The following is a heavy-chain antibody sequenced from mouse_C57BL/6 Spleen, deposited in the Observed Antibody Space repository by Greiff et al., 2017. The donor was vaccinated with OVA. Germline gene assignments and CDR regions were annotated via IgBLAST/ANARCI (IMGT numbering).Heavy chain of an antibody. CDR1: GYTFTNYW. J-gene: IGHJ3*01. CDR2: IHPSDSDT. Sequence: QVQLQQPGAELVKPGASVKVSCKASGYTFTNYWMNWVKQRPGQGLEWIGSIHPSDSDTNYNQKFKGKATLTVDKSSSTAYMQLRSLTSEDAAVYYCASRQLRLFACWGKGTLVTVSA. D-gene: IGHD3-2*02. CDR3: ASRQLRLFAC. V-gene: IGHV1-74*01.